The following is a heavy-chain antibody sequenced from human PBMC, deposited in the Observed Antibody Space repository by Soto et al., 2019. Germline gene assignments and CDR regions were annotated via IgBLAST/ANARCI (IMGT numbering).Heavy chain of an antibody. Sequence: QVQLVESGGGVFQPGTSLRLSCAASGFTFRQYGMHWVRQAPGNGLEWVAVIFYDGTEQYYSDSVKGRFAISRDNPGNMGYLQMNSLRAEDTGVYYCVRGWGSLVHRSCLDFWGQGTTVVVSS. V-gene: IGHV3-33*01. CDR2: IFYDGTEQ. CDR1: GFTFRQYG. D-gene: IGHD3-16*01. CDR3: VRGWGSLVHRSCLDF. J-gene: IGHJ3*01.